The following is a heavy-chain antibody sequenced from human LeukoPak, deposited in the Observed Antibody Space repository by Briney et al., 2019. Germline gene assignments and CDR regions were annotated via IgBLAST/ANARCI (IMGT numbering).Heavy chain of an antibody. CDR2: IYYSGST. Sequence: SSETLSLTCTVSGGSISSYYWSWIRQPPGKGLEWIGYIYYSGSTNYNPSLKSRVTISVDTSKNQFSLKLSSVTAADTAVYYCARAGHGRFGDIYFDYWGQGTLVTVSS. CDR3: ARAGHGRFGDIYFDY. D-gene: IGHD3-10*01. J-gene: IGHJ4*02. V-gene: IGHV4-59*01. CDR1: GGSISSYY.